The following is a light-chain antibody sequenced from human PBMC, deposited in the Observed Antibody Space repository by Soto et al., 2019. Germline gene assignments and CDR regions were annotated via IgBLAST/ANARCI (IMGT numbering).Light chain of an antibody. CDR2: GNR. J-gene: IGLJ1*01. CDR1: SSNLGAGYD. CDR3: QSYDNSLGVCYV. Sequence: QSVLTQPPSVSGAPGQRVTISCTGSSSNLGAGYDVHWYQLLPGTAPKLLIYGNRNRPSGVPDRFSGSKSGTSASLAITGLQAEDEADSYCQSYDNSLGVCYVFGTGTKVTLL. V-gene: IGLV1-40*01.